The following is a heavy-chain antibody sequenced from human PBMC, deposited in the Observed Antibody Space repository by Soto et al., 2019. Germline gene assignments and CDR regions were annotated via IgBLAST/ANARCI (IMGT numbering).Heavy chain of an antibody. CDR1: GYSFTSYW. V-gene: IGHV5-51*01. CDR3: ARPLNDFWSGYPYYFDY. CDR2: IYPGDSDT. J-gene: IGHJ4*02. Sequence: GESLKISCKGSGYSFTSYWIVWVRQMPGKGLEWMGIIYPGDSDTRYSPSFQGQVTISADKSISTAYLQWSSLKASDTAMYYCARPLNDFWSGYPYYFDYWGQGTLVTVSS. D-gene: IGHD3-3*01.